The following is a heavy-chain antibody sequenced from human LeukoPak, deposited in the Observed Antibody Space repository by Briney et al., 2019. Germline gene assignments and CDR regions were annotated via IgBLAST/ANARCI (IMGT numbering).Heavy chain of an antibody. V-gene: IGHV4-34*01. CDR1: GGSFSGYY. CDR3: ARAGSGWYEQDY. J-gene: IGHJ4*02. CDR2: INHSGST. Sequence: SETLSLTCAVYGGSFSGYYWSWIRQPPGKELEWIGEINHSGSTNYNPSLKSRVTMSVDTSKNQFSLRLSSVTAADTAVYYCARAGSGWYEQDYWGQGTLVTVSS. D-gene: IGHD6-19*01.